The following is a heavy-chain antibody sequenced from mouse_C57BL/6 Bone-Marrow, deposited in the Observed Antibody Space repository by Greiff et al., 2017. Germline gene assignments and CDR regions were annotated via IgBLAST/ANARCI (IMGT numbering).Heavy chain of an antibody. D-gene: IGHD3-2*02. Sequence: EVKLVQSGGDLVKPGGSVKLSCAASGFTFTSYCMSWVRQTPDNRLEWVATISSGGSYTYYPDRVKGRSTISRDTAKNTLYLQMSSLTAEDTAMYYCARQRDSSGWVAYWGQGTLVTVSA. J-gene: IGHJ3*01. CDR1: GFTFTSYC. CDR3: ARQRDSSGWVAY. V-gene: IGHV5-6*01. CDR2: ISSGGSYT.